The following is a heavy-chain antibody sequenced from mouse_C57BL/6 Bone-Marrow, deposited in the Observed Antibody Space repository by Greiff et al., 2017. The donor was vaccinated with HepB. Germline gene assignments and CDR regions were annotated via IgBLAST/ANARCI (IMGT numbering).Heavy chain of an antibody. J-gene: IGHJ1*03. CDR1: GYTFTSYW. Sequence: VQLQQPGAELVMPGASVKLSCKASGYTFTSYWMHWVKQRPGQGLEWIGEIDPSDSYTNYNQKFKGKSTLTVDKSSSTAYMQLSSLTSEESAVYYCARRDYYGSSYLTVFDVWGTGTTVTVSS. D-gene: IGHD1-1*01. CDR2: IDPSDSYT. V-gene: IGHV1-69*01. CDR3: ARRDYYGSSYLTVFDV.